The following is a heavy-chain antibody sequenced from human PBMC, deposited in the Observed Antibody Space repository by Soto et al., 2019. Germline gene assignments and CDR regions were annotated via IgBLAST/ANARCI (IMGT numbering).Heavy chain of an antibody. Sequence: EVQLLESGGGLVQPGGSLRLSCAASGFTFSSYAMRWVRQAPGKGLEWVSAISGRGDSTYYADSVKGRFTISRDKSKNTLYLQMTSQRAEDTAVYYCAKRASGSYFDCWGQRTLVTVSP. CDR3: AKRASGSYFDC. D-gene: IGHD3-10*01. CDR1: GFTFSSYA. V-gene: IGHV3-23*01. CDR2: ISGRGDST. J-gene: IGHJ4*02.